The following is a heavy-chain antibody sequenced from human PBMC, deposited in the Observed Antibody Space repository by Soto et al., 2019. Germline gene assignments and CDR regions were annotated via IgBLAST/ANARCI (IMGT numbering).Heavy chain of an antibody. D-gene: IGHD6-13*01. Sequence: EVQLVETGGGLIQPGGSLRLSCAASGFTVSSNYMSWVRQAPGKGLEWVSVIYSGGSTYYADSVKGRFTISRDNSKNKLYLQMNSLKAEETAVNYCARDRAAAGTAFDYWGQGTLVTVSS. CDR3: ARDRAAAGTAFDY. CDR2: IYSGGST. J-gene: IGHJ4*02. V-gene: IGHV3-53*02. CDR1: GFTVSSNY.